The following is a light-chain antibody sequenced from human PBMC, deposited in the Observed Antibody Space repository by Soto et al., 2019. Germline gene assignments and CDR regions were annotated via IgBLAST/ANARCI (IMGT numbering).Light chain of an antibody. V-gene: IGLV2-14*01. CDR1: SSDVGGYNY. CDR2: DVS. J-gene: IGLJ1*01. CDR3: SSYTSSSTYV. Sequence: QSVLTQPASASGSPGQSITISCTGTSSDVGGYNYVSWYQQHPGKAPKLMIYDVSNRPSGVSNRFSGSKSGNTASLTISGFQAEDEADYYCSSYTSSSTYVFGAGTKVTVL.